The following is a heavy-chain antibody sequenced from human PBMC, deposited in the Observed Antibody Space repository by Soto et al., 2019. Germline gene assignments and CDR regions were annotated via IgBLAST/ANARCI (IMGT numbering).Heavy chain of an antibody. CDR2: IIPIFGTA. Sequence: QVQLVQSGAEVKKPGSSVKVSCKASGGTFSSYAISWVRQAPGQGLEWMGGIIPIFGTASYAQKFQGRVTITADESTSTPYMELTSLRSEDSAVYYCARDRVGATRDAFDIWGQGTMVTVSP. CDR3: ARDRVGATRDAFDI. J-gene: IGHJ3*02. V-gene: IGHV1-69*01. D-gene: IGHD1-26*01. CDR1: GGTFSSYA.